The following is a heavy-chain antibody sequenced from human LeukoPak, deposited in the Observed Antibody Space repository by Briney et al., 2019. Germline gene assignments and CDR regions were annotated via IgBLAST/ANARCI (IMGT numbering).Heavy chain of an antibody. D-gene: IGHD6-13*01. CDR3: ATYDQQLAFDN. J-gene: IGHJ4*02. Sequence: PSETLSLTCTVSGVTMSSYYWSWIRQPAGKGLEWIGRMYTSGSTNYNPSLKSRVTMSIDTSKKHFSLNLDSVTAADTAVYYCATYDQQLAFDNWGQGSLVTVSS. CDR2: MYTSGST. CDR1: GVTMSSYY. V-gene: IGHV4-4*07.